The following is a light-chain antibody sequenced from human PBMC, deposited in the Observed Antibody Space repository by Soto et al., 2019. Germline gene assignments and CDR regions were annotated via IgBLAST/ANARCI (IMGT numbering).Light chain of an antibody. V-gene: IGKV1-5*01. CDR2: AAS. Sequence: DIQMTQSPSTLSGSVGDRVTITCRASQTISSWLAWYQQKPGKAPKLLIYAASTLQSGVPSRFSGSGSGTDFTLTISCLQSEDFATYYCQQYYSTWTFGQGTKADIK. CDR3: QQYYSTWT. CDR1: QTISSW. J-gene: IGKJ1*01.